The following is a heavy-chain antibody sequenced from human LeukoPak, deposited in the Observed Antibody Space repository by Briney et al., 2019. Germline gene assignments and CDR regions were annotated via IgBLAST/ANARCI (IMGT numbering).Heavy chain of an antibody. J-gene: IGHJ4*02. CDR2: INHSGST. CDR3: ASYSSSWAPRHFDY. V-gene: IGHV4-34*01. CDR1: GGSFSGYY. Sequence: SETLSLTCAVYGGSFSGYYWGWIRQPPGKGLEWIGEINHSGSTNYNPSLKSRVTISVDTSKNQFSLKLSSVTAADTAVYYCASYSSSWAPRHFDYWGQGTLVTVSS. D-gene: IGHD6-13*01.